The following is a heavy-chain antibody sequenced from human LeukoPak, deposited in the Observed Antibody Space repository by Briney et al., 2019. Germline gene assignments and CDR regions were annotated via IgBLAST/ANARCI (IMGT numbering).Heavy chain of an antibody. CDR3: ATTTIRLGY. J-gene: IGHJ4*02. D-gene: IGHD1-14*01. CDR2: IYYSGTT. CDR1: GDSVSKSPDY. Sequence: TSETLSLTCTVSGDSVSKSPDYWGWIRQPPGKGLEWLGSIYYSGTTYHNPSLKSRVTISVDTSKNQFSLKLSSVTAADTAIYYCATTTIRLGYWGQGTLVTVSS. V-gene: IGHV4-39*07.